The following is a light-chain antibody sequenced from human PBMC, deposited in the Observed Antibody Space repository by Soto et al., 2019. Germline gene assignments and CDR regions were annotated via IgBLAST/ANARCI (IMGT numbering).Light chain of an antibody. CDR2: GAS. CDR1: QSVNSN. V-gene: IGKV3-15*01. Sequence: EIVMTQSPATLSESPGERATLSCRASQSVNSNLAWYQQKPGQAPRLLIYGASTRATGIPARFSGSGSGTEFTLTISSLQSEDFAVYYCQQYNNWPRTFGQGTRWIS. J-gene: IGKJ1*01. CDR3: QQYNNWPRT.